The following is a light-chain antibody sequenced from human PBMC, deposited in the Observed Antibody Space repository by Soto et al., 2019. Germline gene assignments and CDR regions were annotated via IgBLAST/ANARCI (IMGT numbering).Light chain of an antibody. CDR2: DGS. CDR3: QQYDTYPYA. CDR1: QSIRGW. J-gene: IGKJ2*01. Sequence: IQMTQSPSTLPASVGDRVTITCRASQSIRGWLAWYQQKPGKAPSLLIYDGSSLQSGVPSRFSGRGSGTLITLTISSLQPNDFASYYCQQYDTYPYAFGQGTKVEIK. V-gene: IGKV1-5*01.